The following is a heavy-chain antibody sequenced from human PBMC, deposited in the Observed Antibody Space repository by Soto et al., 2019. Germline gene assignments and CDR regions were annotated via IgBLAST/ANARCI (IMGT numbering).Heavy chain of an antibody. V-gene: IGHV4-34*01. CDR1: GGSFSGYY. D-gene: IGHD3-9*01. Sequence: SETLSLTCAVYGGSFSGYYWSWIHQPPGKGLEWIGEINHSGSTNYNPSLKSRVTISVDTSKNQFSLKLSSVTAADTAVYYYARRRVLTGYFFGWFDPWGQGTLVTVS. J-gene: IGHJ5*02. CDR2: INHSGST. CDR3: ARRRVLTGYFFGWFDP.